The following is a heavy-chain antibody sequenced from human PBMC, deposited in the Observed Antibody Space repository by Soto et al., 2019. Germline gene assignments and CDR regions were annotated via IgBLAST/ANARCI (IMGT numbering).Heavy chain of an antibody. CDR1: GGSISSSSYY. J-gene: IGHJ4*02. CDR2: IYYSGST. CDR3: ARHKVRSLKRGLGPAPQVW. Sequence: SETLSLTCTVSGGSISSSSYYWGWIRQPPGKGLEWIGSIYYSGSTYYNPSLKSRVTISVDTSKNQFSLKLSSVTAADTAVYYCARHKVRSLKRGLGPAPQVWWGQGTLVTVSS. V-gene: IGHV4-39*01. D-gene: IGHD3-16*01.